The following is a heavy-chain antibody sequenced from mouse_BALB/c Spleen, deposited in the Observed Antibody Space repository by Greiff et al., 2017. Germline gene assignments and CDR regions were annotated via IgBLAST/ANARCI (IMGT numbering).Heavy chain of an antibody. CDR3: ARPMITTTGYCDY. J-gene: IGHJ2*01. V-gene: IGHV5-6*01. CDR1: GFTFSSYG. Sequence: EVQGVESGGDLVKPGGSLKLSCAASGFTFSSYGMSWVRQTPDKRLEWVATISSGGSYTYYPDSVKGRFTISRDNAKNTLYLQMSSLKSEDTAMYYCARPMITTTGYCDYWGQGTTLTVSS. D-gene: IGHD2-4*01. CDR2: ISSGGSYT.